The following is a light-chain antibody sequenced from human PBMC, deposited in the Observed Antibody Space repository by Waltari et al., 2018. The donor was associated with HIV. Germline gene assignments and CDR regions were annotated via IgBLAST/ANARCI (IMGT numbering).Light chain of an antibody. CDR2: AAS. CDR1: QTVNKNY. Sequence: EIVLTQSPATLSLSPGERATLSCRASQTVNKNYLAWYQQKPGQAPRLLMYAASNRATGIPERFSGSGSGTDFTLTISRLEPEDFAVYSCQQYGGSPPVYTFGKGTRVEI. CDR3: QQYGGSPPVYT. V-gene: IGKV3-20*01. J-gene: IGKJ2*01.